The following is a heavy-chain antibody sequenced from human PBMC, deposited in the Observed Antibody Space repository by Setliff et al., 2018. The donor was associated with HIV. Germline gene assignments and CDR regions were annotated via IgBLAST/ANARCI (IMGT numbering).Heavy chain of an antibody. D-gene: IGHD3-10*01. CDR2: ISGSGYST. CDR3: AKVSRGTVVRGSITVGYFDS. CDR1: GFTFSNSA. V-gene: IGHV3-23*01. Sequence: GGSLRLSCAVSGFTFSNSAMSWVRQAPGKGLEWISSISGSGYSTYYAESERGRFTISRDNSKNTLYMQMNTLRAEDTAIYYCAKVSRGTVVRGSITVGYFDSWGQGTLVTVSS. J-gene: IGHJ4*02.